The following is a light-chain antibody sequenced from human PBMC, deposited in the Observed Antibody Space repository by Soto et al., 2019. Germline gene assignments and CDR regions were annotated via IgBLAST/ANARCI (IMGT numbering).Light chain of an antibody. V-gene: IGKV4-1*01. J-gene: IGKJ1*01. CDR2: RAS. Sequence: DIVMTQPLDSLAVSLCETATVNCKASQSVFESSNKKNSLAWYQKKQGQPPKVLIYRASTRESGVPERFSGSGSGTDFTLTISSLQAEDVEIYYCHQYYTTPWPFGQGTKVDIK. CDR1: QSVFESSNKKNS. CDR3: HQYYTTPWP.